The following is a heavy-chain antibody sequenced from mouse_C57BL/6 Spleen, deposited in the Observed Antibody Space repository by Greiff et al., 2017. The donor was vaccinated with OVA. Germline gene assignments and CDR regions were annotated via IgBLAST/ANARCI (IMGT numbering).Heavy chain of an antibody. V-gene: IGHV1-26*01. CDR3: ARRPTPYWYFDV. J-gene: IGHJ1*03. CDR2: INPNNGGT. Sequence: VQLQQSGPELVKPGASVKISCNASGYTFTDYYMNWVKQSHGKSLEWIGDINPNNGGTSYNQKFKGKATLTVDKSSSTAYMELRSLTSEDSAVYYCARRPTPYWYFDVWGTGTTVTVSS. CDR1: GYTFTDYY.